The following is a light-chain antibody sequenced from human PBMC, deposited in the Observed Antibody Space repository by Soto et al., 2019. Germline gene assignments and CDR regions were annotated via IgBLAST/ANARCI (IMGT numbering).Light chain of an antibody. CDR1: SGHSSYT. Sequence: QPVLTQSSSASASLGSSVKLTCTLSSGHSSYTIAWHQQLPGKAPRSLMNLEGSGSYNKGSGVPDRFSGSSSGADRSLTISNLQVEDEADYYCETWDSNKWVFGGGTKVTVL. CDR3: ETWDSNKWV. V-gene: IGLV4-60*02. J-gene: IGLJ3*02. CDR2: LEGSGSY.